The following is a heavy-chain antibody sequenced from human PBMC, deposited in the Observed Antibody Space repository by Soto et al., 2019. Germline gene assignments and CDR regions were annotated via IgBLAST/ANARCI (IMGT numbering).Heavy chain of an antibody. Sequence: RGSLRLSCAASGFTFSSYGMHWVRQAPGKGLEWVAVIWYDGSNKYYADSVKGRFTISRDNSKNTLYLQMNSLRAEDTAVYYCARATKAVFDAFDIWGQGTMVTVSS. D-gene: IGHD2-15*01. CDR2: IWYDGSNK. V-gene: IGHV3-33*01. CDR3: ARATKAVFDAFDI. J-gene: IGHJ3*02. CDR1: GFTFSSYG.